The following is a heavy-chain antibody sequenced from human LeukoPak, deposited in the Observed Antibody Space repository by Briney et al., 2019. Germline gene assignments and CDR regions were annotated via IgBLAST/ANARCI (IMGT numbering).Heavy chain of an antibody. V-gene: IGHV3-23*01. CDR2: ISDSGGST. J-gene: IGHJ3*02. Sequence: GGSLRLSCVASGFIFSSYAMTWVRQAPGKGLEWVSAISDSGGSTYYADSVKGRFTASRDNSKNTVYLQMNSLRAEDTAVYYCARESTYIWGQGTMVTVSS. CDR3: ARESTYI. CDR1: GFIFSSYA.